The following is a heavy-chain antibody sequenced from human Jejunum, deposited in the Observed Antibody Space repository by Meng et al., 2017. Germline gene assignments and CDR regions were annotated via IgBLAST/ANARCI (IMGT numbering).Heavy chain of an antibody. D-gene: IGHD3-10*01. J-gene: IGHJ4*02. CDR1: GFSFSSYW. CDR2: ISPDGSST. V-gene: IGHV3-74*01. Sequence: GGSLRLSCAASGFSFSSYWMHWVHQAPGKGLVWVSRISPDGSSTTYADSVKGRFTISRGNAKNTVYLQMNSLRADDTGVYYCANLPYASGTFDYWDQGTLVTVSS. CDR3: ANLPYASGTFDY.